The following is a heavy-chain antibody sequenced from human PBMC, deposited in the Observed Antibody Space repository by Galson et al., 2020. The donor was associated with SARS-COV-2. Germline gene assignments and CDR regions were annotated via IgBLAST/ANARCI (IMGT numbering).Heavy chain of an antibody. CDR3: ARGDMGNDYFDY. D-gene: IGHD7-27*01. Sequence: LHGESLKISCAASGFTFSSYWMHWVRQAPGKGLVWVSRIYSEWSSTSYADSVKGRFTISGDNAKNTLYLQMNSLRAEDTAVYYCARGDMGNDYFDYWGQGTLVTVSS. CDR1: GFTFSSYW. CDR2: IYSEWSST. V-gene: IGHV3-74*01. J-gene: IGHJ4*02.